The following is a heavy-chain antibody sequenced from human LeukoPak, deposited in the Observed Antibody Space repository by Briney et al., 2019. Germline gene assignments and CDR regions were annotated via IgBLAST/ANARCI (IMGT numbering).Heavy chain of an antibody. D-gene: IGHD1-1*01. J-gene: IGHJ4*02. V-gene: IGHV3-48*04. CDR2: ISSRSDTI. CDR3: ARETTSGY. CDR1: GFSFSTYS. Sequence: GGSLRLSCAASGFSFSTYSMNWVRQAPGKGLEWLSYISSRSDTIYYADSVKGRFTISRDNAKNSLYLQMNSLRAEDAAVYYCARETTSGYWGQETLVTVSS.